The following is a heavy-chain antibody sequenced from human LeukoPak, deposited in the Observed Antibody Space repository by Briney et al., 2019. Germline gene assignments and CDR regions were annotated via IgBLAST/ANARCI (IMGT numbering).Heavy chain of an antibody. CDR3: VRWDCDLRAAGSFDP. J-gene: IGHJ5*02. CDR2: IYNSGIT. V-gene: IGHV4-34*01. CDR1: GGSFSSYS. D-gene: IGHD6-13*01. Sequence: SETLSLTCAVYGGSFSSYSWTWIRQSPGKGLEWIGDIYNSGITNYNRSLKSRVTISVDTSKIQFSLKLTSVTDAAVAVYYGVRWDCDLRAAGSFDPWGQGTLVTVSS.